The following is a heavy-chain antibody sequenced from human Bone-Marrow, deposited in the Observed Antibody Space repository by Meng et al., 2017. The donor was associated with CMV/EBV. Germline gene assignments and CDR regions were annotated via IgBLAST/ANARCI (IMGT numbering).Heavy chain of an antibody. V-gene: IGHV1-2*02. CDR1: GDTFTRYD. D-gene: IGHD3-22*01. CDR2: MNPNSGGT. Sequence: ASVKVSCKASGDTFTRYDFNWVRQATGQGLECMAWMNPNSGGTNYAQKFQGRVTMTRDTSISTAYMELSRLRSDDTAVYYCARMFDITMIVGRGYYFDYWGQGKLVTVSS. J-gene: IGHJ4*02. CDR3: ARMFDITMIVGRGYYFDY.